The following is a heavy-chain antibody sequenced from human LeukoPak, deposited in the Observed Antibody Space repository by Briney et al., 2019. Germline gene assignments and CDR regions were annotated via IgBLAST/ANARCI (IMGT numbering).Heavy chain of an antibody. CDR2: IMPMFGKT. J-gene: IGHJ5*02. D-gene: IGHD3-22*01. Sequence: SVKVSCKASGGTFSSYDISWVRQAPGQGVEWMGGIMPMFGKTNYAQKFQGRVTITADKSTSTAYMELSSLRSEDTAVYYCARALYYYDSSGYYYRWFDPWGQGTLVTVSS. V-gene: IGHV1-69*06. CDR3: ARALYYYDSSGYYYRWFDP. CDR1: GGTFSSYD.